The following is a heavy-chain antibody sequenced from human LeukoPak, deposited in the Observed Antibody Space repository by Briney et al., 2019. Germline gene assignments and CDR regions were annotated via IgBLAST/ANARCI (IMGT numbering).Heavy chain of an antibody. CDR3: ATYSGSSGFDY. CDR2: IYYSGST. J-gene: IGHJ4*02. D-gene: IGHD1-26*01. Sequence: SETLSLTCTVSGGSISSYYWSWIRQPPGKGLEWIGYIYYSGSTHYNPSLKSRVTISVDTSKNQFSLKLSSVTAADTAVYYCATYSGSSGFDYWGQGTLVTVSS. V-gene: IGHV4-59*08. CDR1: GGSISSYY.